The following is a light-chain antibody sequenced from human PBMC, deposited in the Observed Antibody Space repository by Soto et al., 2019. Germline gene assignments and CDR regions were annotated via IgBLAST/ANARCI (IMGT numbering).Light chain of an antibody. Sequence: EIVLTQSPDTLSLSPGGRATLSCRASLSVTTRLAWYQQKPGQPPRLLISGASVRASGVPVRISGSGSGTDFTLTISRLEPEDFALYYCQQYGGSPITFGLGTRLEVK. J-gene: IGKJ5*01. CDR2: GAS. CDR1: LSVTTR. CDR3: QQYGGSPIT. V-gene: IGKV3-20*01.